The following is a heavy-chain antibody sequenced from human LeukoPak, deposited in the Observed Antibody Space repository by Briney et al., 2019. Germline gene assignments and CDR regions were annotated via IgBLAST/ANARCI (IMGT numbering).Heavy chain of an antibody. D-gene: IGHD3-22*01. CDR3: TTSYYYDSSGYYYYYGMDV. CDR1: GFTFSNAW. J-gene: IGHJ6*02. CDR2: IKSKTDGGTT. V-gene: IGHV3-15*01. Sequence: GGSLRLSCSAPGFTFSNAWMSWVRQAPGKGLEWVGRIKSKTDGGTTDYAAPVKGRFTISRDDSKNTLYLQMNSLKTEDTAVYYCTTSYYYDSSGYYYYYGMDVWGQGTTVTVSS.